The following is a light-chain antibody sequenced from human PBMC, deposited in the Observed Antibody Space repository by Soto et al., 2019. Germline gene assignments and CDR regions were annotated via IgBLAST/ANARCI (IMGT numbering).Light chain of an antibody. J-gene: IGKJ2*01. Sequence: EIVMTQSPATLSVSPGERATLSCRASQSVSSNLAWYQQKPGQAPRLLIYGASTRATDIPDRFSGSGSGTEFILTIGSLESEDVAVYYCYQYNTCPRTFGQGTKLEIK. CDR1: QSVSSN. V-gene: IGKV3-15*01. CDR3: YQYNTCPRT. CDR2: GAS.